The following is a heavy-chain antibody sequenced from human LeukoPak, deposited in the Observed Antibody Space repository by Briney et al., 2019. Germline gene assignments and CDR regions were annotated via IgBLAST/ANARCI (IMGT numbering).Heavy chain of an antibody. V-gene: IGHV3-30*04. D-gene: IGHD3-22*01. CDR1: GFTFSSYA. Sequence: GGSLRLSCAAPGFTFSSYAMHWVRQAPGKGLEWVAVISYDGSNKYYADSVKGRFTISRDNSKNTLYLQMNSLRAEDTAVYYCAKDWGITMIVVVGYFDYWGQGTLVTVSS. J-gene: IGHJ4*02. CDR3: AKDWGITMIVVVGYFDY. CDR2: ISYDGSNK.